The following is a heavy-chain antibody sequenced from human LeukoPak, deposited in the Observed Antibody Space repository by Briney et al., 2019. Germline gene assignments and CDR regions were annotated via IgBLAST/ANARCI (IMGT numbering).Heavy chain of an antibody. Sequence: KPSQTLSLTCTVSGGSISSGGYYWSWIRQHPGKGLEWIGYIYYSGSTYYNPSLKSRVTISVDTSKNQFSLKLSSVTAADTAVYYCARVRRTVQWSLGGKSYKYFDYWGQGTLVTVSS. CDR1: GGSISSGGYY. CDR2: IYYSGST. J-gene: IGHJ4*02. D-gene: IGHD1-26*01. CDR3: ARVRRTVQWSLGGKSYKYFDY. V-gene: IGHV4-31*03.